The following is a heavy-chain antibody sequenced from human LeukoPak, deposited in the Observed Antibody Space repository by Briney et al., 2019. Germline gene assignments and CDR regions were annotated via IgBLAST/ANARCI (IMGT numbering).Heavy chain of an antibody. CDR2: IYPGDSDT. J-gene: IGHJ5*02. D-gene: IGHD5-18*01. CDR1: GYSFSSYL. Sequence: GESLKISCKGSGYSFSSYLIAWVRQMPGKGLEWMGIIYPGDSDTRYSPSFQGQGTISADKSISTAYLQWSSLKASDTAMYYCARHRGYSYGLSGWFDPWGQGTLVTVSS. CDR3: ARHRGYSYGLSGWFDP. V-gene: IGHV5-51*01.